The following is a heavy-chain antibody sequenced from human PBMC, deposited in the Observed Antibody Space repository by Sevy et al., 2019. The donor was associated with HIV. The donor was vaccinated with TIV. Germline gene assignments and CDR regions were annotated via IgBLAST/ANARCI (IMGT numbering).Heavy chain of an antibody. CDR3: ARATSRDGYNLNWFGP. CDR2: TYYSGGT. V-gene: IGHV4-59*01. CDR1: GGSISNYY. Sequence: KQSQTLSLTCTVSGGSISNYYSSWIRQPPGKGLEWIGYTYYSGGTNYNPSLKSRVTISVDTSKNKFSLKLSSVTAADTAVCYCARATSRDGYNLNWFGPWGQGTLVTVSS. J-gene: IGHJ5*02. D-gene: IGHD5-12*01.